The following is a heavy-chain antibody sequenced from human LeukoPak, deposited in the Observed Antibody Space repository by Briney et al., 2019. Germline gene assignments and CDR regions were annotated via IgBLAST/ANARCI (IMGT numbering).Heavy chain of an antibody. D-gene: IGHD6-13*01. CDR1: GFTFSRYS. CDR2: ITISSTYL. Sequence: GGSLRLSCAASGFTFSRYSMNWVRQAPGKGLEWVSSITISSTYLFYADSVKGRFTISRDNAKNSLYLQMNSLRAEDTAMYYCARDLEQQLFDLWGQGTLVTVSS. CDR3: ARDLEQQLFDL. J-gene: IGHJ5*02. V-gene: IGHV3-21*01.